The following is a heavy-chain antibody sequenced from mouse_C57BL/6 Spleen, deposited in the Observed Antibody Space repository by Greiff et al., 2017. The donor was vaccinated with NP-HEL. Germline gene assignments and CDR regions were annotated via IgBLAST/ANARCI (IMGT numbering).Heavy chain of an antibody. V-gene: IGHV8-8*01. J-gene: IGHJ2*01. CDR3: ARMIYYYGSSAGYFDY. CDR1: GFSLSTFGMG. CDR2: IWWDDDK. D-gene: IGHD1-1*01. Sequence: ESGPGILQPSQTLSLTCSFSGFSLSTFGMGVGWIRQPSGKGLEWLAHIWWDDDKYYNPALKSRLTISKDTSKNQVFLKIANVDTADTATYYCARMIYYYGSSAGYFDYWGQGTTLTVSS.